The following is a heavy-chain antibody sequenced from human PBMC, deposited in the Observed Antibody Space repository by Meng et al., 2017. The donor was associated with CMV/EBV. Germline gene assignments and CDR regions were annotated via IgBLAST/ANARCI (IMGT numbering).Heavy chain of an antibody. CDR2: INPSGGST. J-gene: IGHJ3*02. CDR3: ARSHYYGSGSYIDGRHAFDI. CDR1: GYTFTSYY. D-gene: IGHD3-10*01. Sequence: ASVKVSCKASGYTFTSYYMHWVRQAPGQGLEWMGIINPSGGSTSYAQKFQGRVTMTRDTSTSTVYMELSSLRSEDTAVYYCARSHYYGSGSYIDGRHAFDIWGQGTMVTVSS. V-gene: IGHV1-46*01.